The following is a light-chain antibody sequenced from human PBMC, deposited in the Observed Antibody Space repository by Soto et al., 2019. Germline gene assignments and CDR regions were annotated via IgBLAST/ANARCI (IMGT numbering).Light chain of an antibody. CDR1: SSDIGNYNL. Sequence: QSALTQPASVSGSPGQSITISCTGTSSDIGNYNLVSWYQQHPGKAPKLMIYEGSKRPSGVSHRFSGSKSGNTASLTISGLQAEDEAYYYCCSYAGSITYVFGTGTKLTVL. V-gene: IGLV2-23*01. CDR3: CSYAGSITYV. CDR2: EGS. J-gene: IGLJ1*01.